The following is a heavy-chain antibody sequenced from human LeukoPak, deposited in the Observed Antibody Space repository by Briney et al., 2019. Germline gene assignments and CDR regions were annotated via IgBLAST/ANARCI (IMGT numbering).Heavy chain of an antibody. Sequence: GGSLRLSCAGSGFSFSDHYMDWVRQAPGKGLEWVGRSRIKADSYMTQYAASVKGRFTISRDDSKNSLYLQMNSLKTEDTAVYYCARGYHSFDIWGHGTMVTVSS. V-gene: IGHV3-72*01. CDR3: ARGYHSFDI. J-gene: IGHJ3*02. CDR2: SRIKADSYMT. CDR1: GFSFSDHY. D-gene: IGHD2-2*01.